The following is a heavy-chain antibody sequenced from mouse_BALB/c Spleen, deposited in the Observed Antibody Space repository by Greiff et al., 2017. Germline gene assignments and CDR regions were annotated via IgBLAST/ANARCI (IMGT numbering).Heavy chain of an antibody. V-gene: IGHV3-2*02. J-gene: IGHJ4*01. D-gene: IGHD2-2*01. Sequence: EVKLMESGPGLVKPSQSLSLTCTVTGYSITSDYAWNWIRQFPGNQLEWMGYISYSGSTSYNPSLKSRISITRDTSKNQFFLQLNSVTTEDTATYYCAIWLRRNDYYAMDYWGQGTSVTVSS. CDR3: AIWLRRNDYYAMDY. CDR2: ISYSGST. CDR1: GYSITSDYA.